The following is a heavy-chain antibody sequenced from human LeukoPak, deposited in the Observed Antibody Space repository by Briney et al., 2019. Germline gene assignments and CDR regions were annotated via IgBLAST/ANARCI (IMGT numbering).Heavy chain of an antibody. CDR1: GFTFHSYW. V-gene: IGHV3-74*01. J-gene: IGHJ4*02. Sequence: PGGSLRLSCAASGFTFHSYWMHWVRQAPGKGLVWVSRIDNDGGSTTYADSVKGRFTISRDNAKNSLYLQMNSLRAEDTAVYYCARILAGYFDYWGQGTLVTVSS. D-gene: IGHD6-19*01. CDR3: ARILAGYFDY. CDR2: IDNDGGST.